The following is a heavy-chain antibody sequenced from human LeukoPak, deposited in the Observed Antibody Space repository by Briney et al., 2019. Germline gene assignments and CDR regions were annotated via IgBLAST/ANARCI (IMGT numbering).Heavy chain of an antibody. V-gene: IGHV3-48*02. J-gene: IGHJ4*02. CDR3: ARGGTSSSLAY. CDR1: GFTFSSYS. D-gene: IGHD4-23*01. Sequence: GGSLRLSCAASGFTFSSYSINWVRQAPGKGLEWVSYISSGSTISYADSVKGRFTISRDSANNSLYLQMNSLRDEDTAVYYCARGGTSSSLAYWGQGTLVTVSS. CDR2: ISSGSTI.